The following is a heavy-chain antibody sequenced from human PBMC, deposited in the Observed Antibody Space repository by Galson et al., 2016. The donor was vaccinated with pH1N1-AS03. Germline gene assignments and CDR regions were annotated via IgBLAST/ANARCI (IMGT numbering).Heavy chain of an antibody. V-gene: IGHV3-9*01. CDR3: AKSPGYCSAGSCSDQGYFDY. Sequence: SLRLSCAGSGFTFDAYAMHWVRQGPGKGLEWVSGIDRNSGTIGYTDSVKGRFTISRDNAKNSLYLEMNSLRAEGTALYYCAKSPGYCSAGSCSDQGYFDYWGQGTLVTVSS. D-gene: IGHD2-15*01. CDR1: GFTFDAYA. J-gene: IGHJ4*02. CDR2: IDRNSGTI.